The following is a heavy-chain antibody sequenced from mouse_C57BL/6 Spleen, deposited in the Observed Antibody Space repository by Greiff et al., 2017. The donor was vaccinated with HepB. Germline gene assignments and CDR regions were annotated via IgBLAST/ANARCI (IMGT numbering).Heavy chain of an antibody. Sequence: DVKLVESGGGLVKPGGSLKLSCAASGFTFSSYAMSWVRQTPEKRLEWVATISDGGSYTYYPDNVKGRFTISRDNAKNNLYLQMSHLKSEDTAMYYCARVPDYYGSLYFDYWGQGTTLTVSS. V-gene: IGHV5-4*03. CDR1: GFTFSSYA. J-gene: IGHJ2*01. D-gene: IGHD1-1*01. CDR2: ISDGGSYT. CDR3: ARVPDYYGSLYFDY.